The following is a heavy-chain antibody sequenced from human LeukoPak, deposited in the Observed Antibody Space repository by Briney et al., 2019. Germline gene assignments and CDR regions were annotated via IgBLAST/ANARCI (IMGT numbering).Heavy chain of an antibody. CDR2: IKNDGSEK. Sequence: GESLRLSCXASGFTFSVYWMSWVRQPPGRGLEWVANIKNDGSEKYYVDSVKGRFTISRDNAKNSLYLQMNSLRAEDTAVYYCARVGTAEGTLEDYWGQGTLVTVSS. V-gene: IGHV3-7*01. D-gene: IGHD6-13*01. CDR1: GFTFSVYW. CDR3: ARVGTAEGTLEDY. J-gene: IGHJ4*02.